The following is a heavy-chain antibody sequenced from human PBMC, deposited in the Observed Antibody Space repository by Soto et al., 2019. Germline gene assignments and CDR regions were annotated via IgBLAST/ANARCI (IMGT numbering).Heavy chain of an antibody. D-gene: IGHD2-15*01. CDR2: ISYDGSNK. Sequence: GGSLRLSCAASGFTFSSYGMHWVRQAPGKGLEWVAVISYDGSNKYYADSVKGRFTISRDNSKNTLYLQMNSLRAEDTAVYYCAKECRIGCYYGMDVWGQGTTVTVSS. CDR3: AKECRIGCYYGMDV. V-gene: IGHV3-30*18. CDR1: GFTFSSYG. J-gene: IGHJ6*02.